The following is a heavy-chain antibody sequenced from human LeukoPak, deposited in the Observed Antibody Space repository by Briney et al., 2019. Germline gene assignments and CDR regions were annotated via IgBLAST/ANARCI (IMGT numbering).Heavy chain of an antibody. CDR3: AKLGRVSVALYHFDY. CDR2: IRHDGTDK. J-gene: IGHJ4*02. Sequence: GGSLRLSCAASGFNFRSYGMPWVRQVPGKGLEWVAFIRHDGTDKYYADSVKGRFTISRDNSDETLYLQMSSLRVDDTAVYYCAKLGRVSVALYHFDYWGQGALVTVSS. CDR1: GFNFRSYG. D-gene: IGHD6-19*01. V-gene: IGHV3-30*02.